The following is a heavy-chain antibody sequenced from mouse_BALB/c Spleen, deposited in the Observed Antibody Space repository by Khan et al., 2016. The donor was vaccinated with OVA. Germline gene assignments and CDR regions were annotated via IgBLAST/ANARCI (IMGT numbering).Heavy chain of an antibody. CDR3: ARRGLRWDFDY. J-gene: IGHJ2*01. D-gene: IGHD1-1*01. CDR2: INPSTGYN. CDR1: GYTFINYW. Sequence: QIQLVQSGAELAKPGASVKMSCKASGYTFINYWILWVKQRPGQGLEWIGYINPSTGYNEYNQNFNDKATLTADHSSSTAYLKLSSLTSEDSAVYYCARRGLRWDFDYWGQGTTLTVSS. V-gene: IGHV1-7*01.